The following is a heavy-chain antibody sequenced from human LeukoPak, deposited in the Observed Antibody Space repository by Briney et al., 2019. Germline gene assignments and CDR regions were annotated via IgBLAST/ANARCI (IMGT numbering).Heavy chain of an antibody. CDR2: INHSGST. D-gene: IGHD2-2*02. V-gene: IGHV4-34*01. J-gene: IGHJ3*02. Sequence: SETLSLTCAVYGGSFSGYYWSWIRQPPGKGLEWIGEINHSGSTNYNPSLKSRVTISVDTSKNQFSLKLSSVTAADTAVYYCARQRGCSSTSCYSRDAFDIWGQGTMVTVSS. CDR1: GGSFSGYY. CDR3: ARQRGCSSTSCYSRDAFDI.